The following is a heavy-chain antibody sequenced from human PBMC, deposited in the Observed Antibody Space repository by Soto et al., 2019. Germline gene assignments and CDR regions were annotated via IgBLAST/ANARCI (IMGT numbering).Heavy chain of an antibody. CDR3: AILTKPTAVTTAFRGGYGLDV. V-gene: IGHV4-4*07. CDR2: IHTSGTT. CDR1: GGSISSYY. Sequence: PSETLSLTCTVSGGSISSYYWNCIRQPAGKGLEWLGRIHTSGTTYYNPALKSRVTMSSDTSRNLFSLKLTSVTAADTAVYYCAILTKPTAVTTAFRGGYGLDVWGQGTTVTVSS. J-gene: IGHJ6*02. D-gene: IGHD4-17*01.